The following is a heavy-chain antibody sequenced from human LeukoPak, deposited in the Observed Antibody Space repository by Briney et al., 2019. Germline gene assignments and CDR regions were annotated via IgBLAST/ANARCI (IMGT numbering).Heavy chain of an antibody. CDR1: GFTFSSYW. V-gene: IGHV3-74*01. D-gene: IGHD4-17*01. Sequence: PPGGSLRLSCAASGFTFSSYWMHWVRQAPGKGLVWVSCIYSDGSSTSYAGSVKGRFTISRDNARNTLYLQMNSLRAEDTAVYYCARGGDAVTLDYWGQGTLVTASA. J-gene: IGHJ4*02. CDR3: ARGGDAVTLDY. CDR2: IYSDGSST.